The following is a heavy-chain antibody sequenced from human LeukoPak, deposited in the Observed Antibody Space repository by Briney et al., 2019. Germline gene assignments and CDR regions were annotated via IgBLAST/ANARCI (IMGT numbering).Heavy chain of an antibody. CDR1: GGSFSGYY. CDR2: INHSGST. D-gene: IGHD6-6*01. Sequence: SETLSLTCAVYGGSFSGYYWSWIRQPPGKGLEWIGEINHSGSTNYNPSLKSRVTMSVDTSKNQFSLKLSSVTAADTAVYYCARHSSSSRGWFDPWGQGTLVTVSS. J-gene: IGHJ5*02. CDR3: ARHSSSSRGWFDP. V-gene: IGHV4-34*01.